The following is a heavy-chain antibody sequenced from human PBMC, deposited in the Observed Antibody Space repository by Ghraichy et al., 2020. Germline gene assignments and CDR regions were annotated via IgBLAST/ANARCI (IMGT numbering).Heavy chain of an antibody. J-gene: IGHJ6*02. CDR1: GYSITSGYY. V-gene: IGHV4-38-2*02. D-gene: IGHD3-3*01. CDR3: VRAMKSSTLEGNYYGMDV. Sequence: SETLSLTCTVSGYSITSGYYWGWIRQPPGKGLEWIGTIYHSGGTYYNPSLKSRVTISADTSKNRFSLKVTSVIAADTAIYYCVRAMKSSTLEGNYYGMDVWGLATTVTVSS. CDR2: IYHSGGT.